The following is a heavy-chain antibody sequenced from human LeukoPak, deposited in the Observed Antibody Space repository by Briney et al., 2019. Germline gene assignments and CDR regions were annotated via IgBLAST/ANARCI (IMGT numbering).Heavy chain of an antibody. CDR1: GYTSTSDD. J-gene: IGHJ5*02. D-gene: IGHD3-10*01. CDR2: MNPNSVNT. CDR3: ARGQRSTGTYYYFFDP. V-gene: IGHV1-8*01. Sequence: ASVKVSCKASGYTSTSDDINWVRQATGQGLEWMGWMNPNSVNTGYEQKFQGRVTLTSNTSISTAYMELSSLRSDETAGYFGARGQRSTGTYYYFFDPWGQGTLVTVSS.